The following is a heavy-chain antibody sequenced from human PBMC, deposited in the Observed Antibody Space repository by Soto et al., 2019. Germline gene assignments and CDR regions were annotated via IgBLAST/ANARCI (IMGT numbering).Heavy chain of an antibody. CDR3: ARSDIGRGGSSDALSTRRRDDC. V-gene: IGHV3-7*04. CDR1: GFTFSNYW. J-gene: IGHJ4*02. Sequence: EVQLVESGGGLVQPGGSLRLSCAASGFTFSNYWMGWVRQAPGKGLEWLANIKQDASEKYYVDSVKGRFTISRDNAKNSLYLQMNNLRAEDTAVYYCARSDIGRGGSSDALSTRRRDDCWGQGTLVTVSS. D-gene: IGHD2-15*01. CDR2: IKQDASEK.